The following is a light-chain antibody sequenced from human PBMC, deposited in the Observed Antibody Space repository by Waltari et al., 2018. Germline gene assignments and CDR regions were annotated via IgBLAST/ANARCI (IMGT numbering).Light chain of an antibody. V-gene: IGLV4-69*01. CDR3: QTWGTGVQWV. J-gene: IGLJ3*02. CDR1: SELSSYA. CDR2: GNSDGTN. Sequence: QPVLTQSPSASASLGASVKLTCTLSSELSSYAVVWHQQQPEKGPRYLMKGNSDGTNTKGEGLPYRFSGSSSGAERYITLSSLQSDDEADYYCQTWGTGVQWVFGGGSKVTVL.